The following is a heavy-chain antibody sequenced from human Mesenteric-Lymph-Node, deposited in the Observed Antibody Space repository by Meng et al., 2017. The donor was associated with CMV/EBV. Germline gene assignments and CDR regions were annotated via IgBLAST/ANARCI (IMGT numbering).Heavy chain of an antibody. J-gene: IGHJ4*02. CDR2: IYPGDSET. CDR1: GYSFTTYW. V-gene: IGHV5-51*01. D-gene: IGHD3-3*01. Sequence: SGYSFTTYWIGWVRQMPGKGLAWMGIIYPGDSETRYSPSFQGKVTISADKSISTAYLQWSSLRASDTAMYYCARLGYDFWNAYFDYWGQGTLVTVSS. CDR3: ARLGYDFWNAYFDY.